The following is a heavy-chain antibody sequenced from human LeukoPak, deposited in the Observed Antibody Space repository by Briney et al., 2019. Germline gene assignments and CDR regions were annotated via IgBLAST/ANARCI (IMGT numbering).Heavy chain of an antibody. D-gene: IGHD3-22*01. Sequence: GGSLRLTCAASGFTFSSYAMSWIRQAPGKGLEWVSFISPSGDRTSNADSVEGRFTISRDNTRNTLYLQMNSLRDEDTGVYYCAIMHGYYDGSGFWVQWGQGTLVTVSS. CDR3: AIMHGYYDGSGFWVQ. V-gene: IGHV3-23*01. J-gene: IGHJ4*02. CDR2: ISPSGDRT. CDR1: GFTFSSYA.